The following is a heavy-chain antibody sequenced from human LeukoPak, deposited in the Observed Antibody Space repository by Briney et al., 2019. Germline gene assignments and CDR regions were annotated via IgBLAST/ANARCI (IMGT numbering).Heavy chain of an antibody. J-gene: IGHJ4*02. CDR1: GGSISSSSYD. CDR3: ARHIPMVQGVTTDSEYYFDY. CDR2: IYYSGST. V-gene: IGHV4-39*01. Sequence: SETLSLTCTVSGGSISSSSYDWGWIRQPPGKGLEWIGSIYYSGSTYYNPSLKSRVTISVDTSKNQFSLKLSSVTAADTAVYYCARHIPMVQGVTTDSEYYFDYWGQGTLVTVSS. D-gene: IGHD3-10*01.